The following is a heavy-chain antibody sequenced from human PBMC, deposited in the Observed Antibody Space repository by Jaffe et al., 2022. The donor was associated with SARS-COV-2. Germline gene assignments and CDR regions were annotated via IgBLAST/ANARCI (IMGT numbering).Heavy chain of an antibody. J-gene: IGHJ4*02. Sequence: QVQLVESGGGVVQPGRSLRLSCAASGFTFSSYGMHWVRQAPGKGLEWVAVIWYDGSNKYYADSVKGRFTISRDNSKNTLYLQMNSLRAEDTAVYYCATQPGYCSGGSCYDYWGQGTLVTVSS. CDR1: GFTFSSYG. CDR2: IWYDGSNK. V-gene: IGHV3-33*01. CDR3: ATQPGYCSGGSCYDY. D-gene: IGHD2-15*01.